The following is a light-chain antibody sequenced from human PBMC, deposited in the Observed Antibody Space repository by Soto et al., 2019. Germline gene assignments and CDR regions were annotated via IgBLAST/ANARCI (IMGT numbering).Light chain of an antibody. CDR1: TSNIGTNY. CDR3: AAWDDSLSGVV. J-gene: IGLJ2*01. V-gene: IGLV1-47*01. Sequence: QSVVTQPPSASGTPGQRVTISCSGSTSNIGTNYVSWYQQLPGTAPNLLIYGNNQRPSGVPDRFSGSKSGTSASLAISGLRSEDEADYYCAAWDDSLSGVVFGGGTKLTVL. CDR2: GNN.